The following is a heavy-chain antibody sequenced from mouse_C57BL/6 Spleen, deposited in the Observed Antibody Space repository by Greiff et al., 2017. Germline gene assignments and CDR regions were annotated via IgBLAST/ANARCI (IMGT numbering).Heavy chain of an antibody. CDR1: GYTFTSYW. V-gene: IGHV1-61*01. Sequence: QVQLQQPGAELVRPGSSVKLSCKASGYTFTSYWMDWVKQRPGQGLEWIGNIYPSDSETPYNQKFKDKATLTVDKSSSTAYMQLSSLTSEDSAVYYCARLTTVVATDAYWGQGTLVTVSA. CDR3: ARLTTVVATDAY. D-gene: IGHD1-1*01. J-gene: IGHJ3*01. CDR2: IYPSDSET.